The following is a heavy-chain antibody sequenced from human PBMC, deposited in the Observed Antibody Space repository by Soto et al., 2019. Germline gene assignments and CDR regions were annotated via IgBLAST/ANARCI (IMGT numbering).Heavy chain of an antibody. J-gene: IGHJ4*02. CDR3: AEDHGPYGDGLGY. CDR2: ISSRGGRT. CDR1: GFTFNSYA. D-gene: IGHD4-17*01. V-gene: IGHV3-23*01. Sequence: EVQLLESGGGLVQPGGSLRLSCAASGFTFNSYAMSWVRQAPGKGLEWVSAISSRGGRTHYADSVKGRFTISRDNSKNTRYRQVNSLRAEDTAVYYCAEDHGPYGDGLGYWGQGTLVTVSS.